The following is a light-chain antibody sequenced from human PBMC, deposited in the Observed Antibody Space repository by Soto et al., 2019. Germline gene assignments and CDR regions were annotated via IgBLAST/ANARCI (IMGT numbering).Light chain of an antibody. CDR3: QQSYSTPLT. CDR1: QSISIY. V-gene: IGKV1-39*01. Sequence: DIQMTQSPASLSASVGDRVTITCRASQSISIYLNWYQQKPGKAPKLLIDAASSLQSGVPSRFSGSGSGTDFTLTISSLPPEDFATYYCQQSYSTPLTFGQGTKVEIK. J-gene: IGKJ1*01. CDR2: AAS.